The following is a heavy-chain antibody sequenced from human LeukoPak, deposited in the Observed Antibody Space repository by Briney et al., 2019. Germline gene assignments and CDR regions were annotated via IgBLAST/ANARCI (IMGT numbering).Heavy chain of an antibody. Sequence: GGSLRLSCAASGFTFNSYGIHWVRQAPGKGLEWVAFIRYDGSSKYYVDSVKGRFTVSRDNSKNTLYLQMNSLTVEDTAIYYCAKNADRGAYCRGGSCYPYYYYYMDVWGTGTTVTISS. CDR2: IRYDGSSK. J-gene: IGHJ6*03. D-gene: IGHD2-15*01. CDR3: AKNADRGAYCRGGSCYPYYYYYMDV. CDR1: GFTFNSYG. V-gene: IGHV3-30*02.